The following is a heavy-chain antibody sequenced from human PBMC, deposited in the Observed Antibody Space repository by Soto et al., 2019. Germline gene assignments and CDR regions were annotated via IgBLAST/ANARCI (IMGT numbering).Heavy chain of an antibody. V-gene: IGHV4-39*01. CDR3: ARHRVTTSSDYYGSGSYYRSSTWFDP. D-gene: IGHD3-10*01. CDR2: IYYSGST. J-gene: IGHJ5*02. Sequence: QLQLQESGPGLVKPSETLSLTCTVSGGSISSSSYYWGWIRQPPGKGLEWIGSIYYSGSTYYNPSLKSRVTISVDTSKNQFSLKRSSVTAADTAVYYCARHRVTTSSDYYGSGSYYRSSTWFDPWGQGTLVTVSS. CDR1: GGSISSSSYY.